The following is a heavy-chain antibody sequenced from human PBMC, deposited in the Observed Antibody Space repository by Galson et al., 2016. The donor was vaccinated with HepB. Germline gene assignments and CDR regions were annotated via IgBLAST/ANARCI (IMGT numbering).Heavy chain of an antibody. V-gene: IGHV3-9*01. Sequence: SLRLSCAASGFSLAEYAIHWVRQAPGKGLEWVLGISWNGRTLGYADSVKGRFTISKDYAKSSLYLQMNSLRPEDTALYSCAKDKTSGYSSGWYYFDYWGQGTLVTVSS. D-gene: IGHD6-19*01. CDR2: ISWNGRTL. CDR1: GFSLAEYA. CDR3: AKDKTSGYSSGWYYFDY. J-gene: IGHJ4*02.